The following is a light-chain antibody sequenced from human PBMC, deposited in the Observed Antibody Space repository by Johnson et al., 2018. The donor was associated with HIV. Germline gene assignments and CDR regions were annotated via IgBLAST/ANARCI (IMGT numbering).Light chain of an antibody. V-gene: IGLV1-51*02. Sequence: QSVLTQPPSVSAAPGQKITISCSGSSSNIGNDSVSWYQQLPGTAPELLIYENNRRPSGIPDRFSGSKSGTSATLVITGLQTGDEADYYCGTWDSSQVVFGTGTKVTVL. J-gene: IGLJ1*01. CDR1: SSNIGNDS. CDR3: GTWDSSQVV. CDR2: ENN.